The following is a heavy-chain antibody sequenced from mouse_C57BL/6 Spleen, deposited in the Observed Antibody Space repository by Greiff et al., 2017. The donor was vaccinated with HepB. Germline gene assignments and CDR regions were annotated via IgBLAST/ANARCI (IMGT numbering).Heavy chain of an antibody. CDR2: IDPETGGT. J-gene: IGHJ2*01. CDR1: GYTFTDYE. CDR3: TRRLRRGYFDY. Sequence: QVQLKQSGAELVRPGASVTLSCKASGYTFTDYEMHWVKQTPVHGLEWIGAIDPETGGTAYNQKFKGKAILTADKSSSTAYMELRSLTSEDSAVYYCTRRLRRGYFDYWGQGTTLTVSS. D-gene: IGHD2-2*01. V-gene: IGHV1-15*01.